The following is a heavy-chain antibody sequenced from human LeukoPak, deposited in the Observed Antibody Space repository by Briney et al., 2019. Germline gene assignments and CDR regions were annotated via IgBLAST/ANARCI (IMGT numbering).Heavy chain of an antibody. J-gene: IGHJ4*02. Sequence: GESLKISCKGSGYSFTSYWISWVRQMPGKGLEWMGRIDPSDSCTNYSPSFQGHVTISADKSISTAYLQWSSLKASDTAMYYCARDYDSSGYYGFFDYWGQGTLVTVSS. CDR3: ARDYDSSGYYGFFDY. CDR1: GYSFTSYW. CDR2: IDPSDSCT. D-gene: IGHD3-22*01. V-gene: IGHV5-10-1*01.